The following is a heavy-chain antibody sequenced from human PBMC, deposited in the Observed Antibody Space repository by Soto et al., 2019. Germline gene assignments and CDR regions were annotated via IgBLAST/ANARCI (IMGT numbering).Heavy chain of an antibody. CDR3: AKEMYPRTVLDSSSPWGDY. CDR1: EFTFSDYG. J-gene: IGHJ4*02. D-gene: IGHD6-6*01. CDR2: VSYDGSYK. Sequence: QVQLVESGGGVAQPGRSLRLSCAVSEFTFSDYGMHWVRQAPGKGLEWVAVVSYDGSYKYYADSVKGRFTVSRDLSGNTLFLQMNSLRLEDTAVYFCAKEMYPRTVLDSSSPWGDYWGQGTLVAVSS. V-gene: IGHV3-30*18.